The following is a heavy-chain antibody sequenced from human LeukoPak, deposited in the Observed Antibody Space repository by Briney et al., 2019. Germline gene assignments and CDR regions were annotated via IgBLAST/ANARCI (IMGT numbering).Heavy chain of an antibody. J-gene: IGHJ6*02. D-gene: IGHD4-23*01. CDR3: ARTGGNSGTAYGMDV. Sequence: VASVKVSCKASGGTFSSYAISWVRQAPGQGLEWMGRIIPILGIANYAQKFQGRVTITADKSTSTAYMELSSLRSEDTAVYYCARTGGNSGTAYGMDVWGQGTTVTVSS. V-gene: IGHV1-69*04. CDR2: IIPILGIA. CDR1: GGTFSSYA.